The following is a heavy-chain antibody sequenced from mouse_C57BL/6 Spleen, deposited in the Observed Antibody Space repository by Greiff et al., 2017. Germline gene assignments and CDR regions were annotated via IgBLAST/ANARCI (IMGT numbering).Heavy chain of an antibody. Sequence: VQLQQPGAELVMPGASVKLSCKASGYTFTSYWMHWVKQRPGQGLEWIGEIDPSDSYTNYNQKFKGTSTLTVDKSSSTASMQLSSLTSEDSAVYYCARSGTTGSTWGYFDVWGTGTTVTVAS. CDR3: ARSGTTGSTWGYFDV. J-gene: IGHJ1*03. V-gene: IGHV1-69*01. CDR2: IDPSDSYT. D-gene: IGHD1-1*01. CDR1: GYTFTSYW.